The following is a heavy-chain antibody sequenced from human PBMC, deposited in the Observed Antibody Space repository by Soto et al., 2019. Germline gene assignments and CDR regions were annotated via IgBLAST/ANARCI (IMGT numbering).Heavy chain of an antibody. CDR3: AKDLGLDGSASYPYF. D-gene: IGHD3-10*01. J-gene: IGHJ4*02. CDR1: GFTFSSYG. Sequence: QVQLVESGGCVVQPGRSLRISCAASGFTFSSYGMHWVRHTPGKGLEWLAVISYDGSHKLHADSVKGRFTISRDNSKNTLSLQMNSLRAEDTAVYYCAKDLGLDGSASYPYFWCQGTLVTVSS. CDR2: ISYDGSHK. V-gene: IGHV3-30*18.